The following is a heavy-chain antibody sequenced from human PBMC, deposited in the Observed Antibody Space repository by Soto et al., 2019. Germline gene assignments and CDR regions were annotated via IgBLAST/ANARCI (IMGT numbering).Heavy chain of an antibody. J-gene: IGHJ4*02. Sequence: ASVKVSCKASGYTFTSHGISWVRQAPGQGLEWMGWISGYNGNTNYAQKLQGRVTMTTDTSTSTAYMELRSLRSDDTAVYYCACWVGQHGDFGGPFDYSGRGTGVSV. D-gene: IGHD4-17*01. CDR2: ISGYNGNT. CDR3: ACWVGQHGDFGGPFDY. CDR1: GYTFTSHG. V-gene: IGHV1-18*04.